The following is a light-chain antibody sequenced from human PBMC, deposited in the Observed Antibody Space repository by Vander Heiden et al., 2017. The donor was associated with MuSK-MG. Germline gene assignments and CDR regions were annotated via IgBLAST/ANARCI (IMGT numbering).Light chain of an antibody. CDR1: SSDIGIYNY. Sequence: QSALTQPASVSGSPGQSITISCTGTSSDIGIYNYVSWYQTHPGKAPKLMMYEVSNRPSGVSNRFSGSKSGNTASLTISGLQAEDEADYYCSSYTSSSKVFGTGTKVTVL. CDR2: EVS. V-gene: IGLV2-14*01. J-gene: IGLJ1*01. CDR3: SSYTSSSKV.